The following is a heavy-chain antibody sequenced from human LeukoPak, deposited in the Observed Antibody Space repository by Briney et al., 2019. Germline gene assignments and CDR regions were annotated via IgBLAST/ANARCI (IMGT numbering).Heavy chain of an antibody. CDR3: ARGGSWT. CDR2: INIAGSVT. CDR1: GFNFSNYW. V-gene: IGHV3-74*01. D-gene: IGHD6-13*01. J-gene: IGHJ5*02. Sequence: GGSLRLSCAASGFNFSNYWMHWVRQAPGKGLEWVSRINIAGSVTTYADSVKGRFTISRDNAKNSLYLQMNSLRAEDTAVYYCARGGSWTWGQGTLVTVSS.